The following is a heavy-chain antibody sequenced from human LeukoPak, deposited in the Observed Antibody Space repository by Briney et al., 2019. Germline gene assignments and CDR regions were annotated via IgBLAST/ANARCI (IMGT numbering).Heavy chain of an antibody. Sequence: SQTLSLTCAVSGGSISSGGYSWSWIRQPPGQGLEWIGYIYHSGSTYYNPSLKSRVTISVDRSKNQFSLKLSSVTAADTAVYYCARGGRGRTGTTPYYYYGMDVWGQGTTVTVSS. D-gene: IGHD1-1*01. CDR2: IYHSGST. V-gene: IGHV4-30-2*01. CDR3: ARGGRGRTGTTPYYYYGMDV. J-gene: IGHJ6*02. CDR1: GGSISSGGYS.